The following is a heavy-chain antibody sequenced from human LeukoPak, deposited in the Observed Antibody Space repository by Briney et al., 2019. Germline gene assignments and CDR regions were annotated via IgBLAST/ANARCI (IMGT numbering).Heavy chain of an antibody. CDR3: ARDERSYGMDV. CDR2: INPSGGST. Sequence: ASVKVSCTASGYTFTSYYMHWVRQAPGQGLEWMGIINPSGGSTSYAQKFQGRVTMTRDTSTSTVYMELSSLGSEDTAVYYCARDERSYGMDVWGQGTTVTVSS. J-gene: IGHJ6*02. CDR1: GYTFTSYY. V-gene: IGHV1-46*01.